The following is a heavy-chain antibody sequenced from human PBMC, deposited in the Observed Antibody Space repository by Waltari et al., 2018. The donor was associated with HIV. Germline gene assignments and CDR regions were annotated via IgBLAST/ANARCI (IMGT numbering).Heavy chain of an antibody. CDR3: AIQYNPLNNYYYGMDV. CDR2: LSGSGGST. J-gene: IGHJ6*02. V-gene: IGHV3-23*01. D-gene: IGHD1-1*01. CDR1: GVTFRYSG. Sequence: EVQLLESGAGLVQPGGSLRLSCAGSGVTFRYSGVTWVRQAPGKGLEWVSGLSGSGGSTHYADSVKGRFTISRDNSNNTSYLQMNSLRAEDTAVYYCAIQYNPLNNYYYGMDVWGQGTTVTVSS.